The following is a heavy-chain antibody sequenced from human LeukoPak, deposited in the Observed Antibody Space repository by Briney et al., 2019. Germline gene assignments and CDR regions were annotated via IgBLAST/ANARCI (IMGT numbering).Heavy chain of an antibody. CDR3: AALYSSSWYGSGNYVDY. D-gene: IGHD6-13*01. CDR1: GYTFTSYY. CDR2: INPSGGST. Sequence: GASVKVSCKASGYTFTSYYMHWVRQAPAQGLEWMGIINPSGGSTSYAQKFQGRVTMTRDTSTSTVYMELSSLRSEDTAVYYCAALYSSSWYGSGNYVDYWGQGTLVTVSP. J-gene: IGHJ4*02. V-gene: IGHV1-46*01.